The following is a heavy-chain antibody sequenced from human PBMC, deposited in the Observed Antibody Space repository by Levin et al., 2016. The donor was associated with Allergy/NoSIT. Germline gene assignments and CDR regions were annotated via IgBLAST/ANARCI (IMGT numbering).Heavy chain of an antibody. V-gene: IGHV3-23*01. D-gene: IGHD3-10*01. CDR3: AKDGRLLWFGELLSPSGNWFDP. CDR2: ISGSGGST. Sequence: WIRQPPGKGLEWVSAISGSGGSTYYADSVKGRFTISRDNSKNTLYLQMNSLRAEDTAVYYCAKDGRLLWFGELLSPSGNWFDPWGQGTLVTVSS. J-gene: IGHJ5*02.